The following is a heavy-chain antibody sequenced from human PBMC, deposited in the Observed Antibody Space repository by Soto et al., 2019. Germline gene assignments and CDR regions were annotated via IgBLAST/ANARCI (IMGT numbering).Heavy chain of an antibody. CDR3: AGVTGVDYVWGSDFDY. Sequence: EVQMLESAGGLVQPGGSLRLSCAASGFSFISHAISWVRQAPGKGLEWVSVISGSGGSKYYADSVKGRFTISRDNSKNAGCRHRAGLRAEDRAVYNGAGVTGVDYVWGSDFDYWGQGTLVTVSS. CDR1: GFSFISHA. V-gene: IGHV3-23*01. CDR2: ISGSGGSK. J-gene: IGHJ4*02. D-gene: IGHD3-16*01.